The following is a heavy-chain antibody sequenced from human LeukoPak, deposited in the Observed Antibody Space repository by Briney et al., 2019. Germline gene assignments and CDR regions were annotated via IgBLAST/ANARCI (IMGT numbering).Heavy chain of an antibody. CDR3: ARDGSSGGLLFDY. CDR2: INSSSSTI. CDR1: GFTFSSYG. D-gene: IGHD3-10*01. V-gene: IGHV3-48*04. Sequence: GGSLRLSCAASGFTFSSYGMHWVRQAPGKGLEWVSYINSSSSTIYYADSVKGRFTISRDNAKNSLYLQMNSLRAEDTAVYYCARDGSSGGLLFDYWGQGTLVTVSS. J-gene: IGHJ4*02.